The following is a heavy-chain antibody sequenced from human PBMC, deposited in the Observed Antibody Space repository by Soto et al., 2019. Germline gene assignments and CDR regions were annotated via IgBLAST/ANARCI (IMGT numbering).Heavy chain of an antibody. D-gene: IGHD3-22*01. J-gene: IGHJ4*02. Sequence: QVQLQQWGAGLLKPSETLSLTCAVYGGSFSGYYWSWIRQPPGKGLEWIGEINHSGSTNYNPSLKSRVTISVDTSKNQFSLKLSSVTAADTAVYYCARVPFYYYDSSSPIDYWGQGTLVTVSS. V-gene: IGHV4-34*01. CDR2: INHSGST. CDR1: GGSFSGYY. CDR3: ARVPFYYYDSSSPIDY.